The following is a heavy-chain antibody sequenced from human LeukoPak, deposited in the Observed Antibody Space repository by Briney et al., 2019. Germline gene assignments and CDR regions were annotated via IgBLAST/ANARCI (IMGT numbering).Heavy chain of an antibody. CDR3: ARDLWFGELWGY. CDR1: GYTFTGYY. D-gene: IGHD3-10*01. Sequence: ASVKVSCKASGYTFTGYYMHWVRQAPGQGLEWTGWINPNSGGTNYAQKFQGWVTMTRDTPISTAYMELSRLRSDDTAVYYCARDLWFGELWGYWGQGTLVTVSS. J-gene: IGHJ4*02. CDR2: INPNSGGT. V-gene: IGHV1-2*04.